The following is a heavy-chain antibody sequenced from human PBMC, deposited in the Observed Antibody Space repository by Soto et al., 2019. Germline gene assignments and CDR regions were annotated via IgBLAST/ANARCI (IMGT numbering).Heavy chain of an antibody. J-gene: IGHJ4*02. CDR1: GFTFSSYA. D-gene: IGHD3-16*02. Sequence: PGGSLRLSCAASGFTFSSYAMHWVRQAPGKGLEWVAVISYDGSNKYYADSVKGRFTISRDNSKNTLYLQMNSLRAEDTAVYYCARDRSMITFGGVIGYFDYWGQGTPVTVSS. CDR2: ISYDGSNK. V-gene: IGHV3-30-3*01. CDR3: ARDRSMITFGGVIGYFDY.